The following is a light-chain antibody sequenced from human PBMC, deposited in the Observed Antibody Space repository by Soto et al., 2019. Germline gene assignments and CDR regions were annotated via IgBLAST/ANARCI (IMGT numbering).Light chain of an antibody. CDR3: QQSYSTPIS. CDR1: QSISSY. Sequence: DRVTITCRASQSISSYLNWYQQKPGKAPKLLIYAASSLQSGVPSRFSGSGSGTDFTLTISSLQPEDFATYYCQQSYSTPISFGQGTRLEIK. CDR2: AAS. J-gene: IGKJ5*01. V-gene: IGKV1-39*01.